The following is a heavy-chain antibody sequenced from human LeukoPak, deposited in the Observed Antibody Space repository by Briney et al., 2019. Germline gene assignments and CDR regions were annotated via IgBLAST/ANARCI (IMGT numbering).Heavy chain of an antibody. CDR3: ARDESPLGRWLVHGVY. J-gene: IGHJ4*02. CDR1: GDTFSNYA. CDR2: IIPIFGTA. Sequence: SVKVSCKASGDTFSNYAINWVRQAPGQGLEWMGGIIPIFGTANYAQKFQGRVTITADESTSTAYMELSSLRSEDTAVYYCARDESPLGRWLVHGVYWGQGTLVTVSS. V-gene: IGHV1-69*13. D-gene: IGHD6-19*01.